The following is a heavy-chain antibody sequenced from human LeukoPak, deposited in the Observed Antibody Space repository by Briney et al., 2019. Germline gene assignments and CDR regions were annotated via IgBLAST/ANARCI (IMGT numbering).Heavy chain of an antibody. Sequence: GGSLRLSCAASGFTLSSYWMHWVRQVPGKGLVWVSHINTDGTVTHYADSVKGRFTISRDNSKNTLYLQMNSLRAEDTAVYYCARALSCSSTSCYLGGYYYGMDVWGQGTTVTVSS. J-gene: IGHJ6*02. D-gene: IGHD2-2*01. CDR3: ARALSCSSTSCYLGGYYYGMDV. CDR2: INTDGTVT. CDR1: GFTLSSYW. V-gene: IGHV3-74*01.